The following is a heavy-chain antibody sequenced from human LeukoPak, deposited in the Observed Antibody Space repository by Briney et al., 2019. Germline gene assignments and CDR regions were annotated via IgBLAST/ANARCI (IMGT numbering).Heavy chain of an antibody. CDR3: AELGITMIGGV. D-gene: IGHD3-10*02. J-gene: IGHJ6*04. Sequence: GGSLRLSCAASGFTFSNYAMTWVRQAPGKGLEWVSSITGSGSSTYYADSVKGRFTISRDNSKNTLYLQMIGLRAEDTAVYYCAELGITMIGGVWGKGTTVTISS. CDR1: GFTFSNYA. V-gene: IGHV3-23*01. CDR2: ITGSGSST.